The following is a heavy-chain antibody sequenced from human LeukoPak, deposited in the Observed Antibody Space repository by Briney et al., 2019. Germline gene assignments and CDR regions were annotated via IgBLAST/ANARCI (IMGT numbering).Heavy chain of an antibody. J-gene: IGHJ4*02. D-gene: IGHD3-10*01. V-gene: IGHV4-39*07. CDR3: ARVTGVRGVLFDY. CDR1: GGSISSSSYY. Sequence: SETLSLTCTVSGGSISSSSYYWGWIRQPPGKGLEWIGSIYYSGSTYYNPSLKSRVTISVDTSKNQFSLKLSSVTAADTAVYYCARVTGVRGVLFDYWGQGTLVTVSS. CDR2: IYYSGST.